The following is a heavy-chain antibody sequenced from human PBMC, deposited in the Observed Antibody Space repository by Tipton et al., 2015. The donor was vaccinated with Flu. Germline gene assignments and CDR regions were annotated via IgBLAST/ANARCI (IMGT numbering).Heavy chain of an antibody. CDR1: GDSIGSRYC. V-gene: IGHV4-38-2*01. CDR3: ARLVGLSITFGDSYFDS. CDR2: ICRTGNT. J-gene: IGHJ4*02. Sequence: TLSLTCSVSGDSIGSRYCWGWIRQPPGKGLEWIGNICRTGNTYQNPSLKSRVTLSVDKSKNHFSLKLSFLTAADTAVYFCARLVGLSITFGDSYFDSWGQGTLVTVSS. D-gene: IGHD3-16*01.